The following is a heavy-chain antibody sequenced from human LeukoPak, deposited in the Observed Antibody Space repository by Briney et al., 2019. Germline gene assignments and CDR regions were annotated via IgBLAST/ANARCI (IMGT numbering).Heavy chain of an antibody. CDR1: GGTFSSYA. Sequence: SVNVSCKASGGTFSSYAISWVRQAPGQGLEWMGGIIPIFGTANYAQKFQGRVTITADESTSTAYMELSSLRSEDTAVYYCAKVTGGDMITYGGLDYWGQGTLVTVSS. CDR3: AKVTGGDMITYGGLDY. CDR2: IIPIFGTA. V-gene: IGHV1-69*13. D-gene: IGHD3-16*01. J-gene: IGHJ4*02.